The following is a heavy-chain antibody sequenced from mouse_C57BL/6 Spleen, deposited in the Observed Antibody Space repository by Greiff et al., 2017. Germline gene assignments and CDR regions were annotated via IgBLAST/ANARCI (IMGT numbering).Heavy chain of an antibody. CDR3: ARRPITTEGPFAY. D-gene: IGHD1-1*01. CDR2: ISGGGGNT. J-gene: IGHJ3*01. V-gene: IGHV5-9*01. Sequence: DVKLVEPGGGLVKPGGSLKLSCAASGFTFSSYTMSWVRQTPEKRLEWVATISGGGGNTYYPDRVKGRVTISRDNAKNTLYLHMSSLRSEDTALYYCARRPITTEGPFAYWGQGTLVTVSA. CDR1: GFTFSSYT.